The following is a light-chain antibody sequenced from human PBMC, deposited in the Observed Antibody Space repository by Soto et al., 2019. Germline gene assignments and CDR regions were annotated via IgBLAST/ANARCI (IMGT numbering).Light chain of an antibody. CDR1: QIVNSN. CDR2: GIS. J-gene: IGKJ5*01. V-gene: IGKV3-15*01. Sequence: EMVITQSLAILSFSPWESSTLSCMASQIVNSNYLAWYQQHPGQPPRLLIYGISTRATGIPARFSGSGSGTEFSLTISSLQSEDFAVYYCQQYSKWPITFGQGTRLEIK. CDR3: QQYSKWPIT.